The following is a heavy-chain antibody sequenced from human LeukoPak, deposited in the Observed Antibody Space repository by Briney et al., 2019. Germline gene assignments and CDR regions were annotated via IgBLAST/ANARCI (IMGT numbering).Heavy chain of an antibody. V-gene: IGHV3-23*01. CDR3: AKDPHITIFGVVINPPYYFDY. CDR1: GFTFSSYS. D-gene: IGHD3-3*01. J-gene: IGHJ4*02. Sequence: GGSLRLSCAASGFTFSSYSMNWVRQAPGKGLEWVSAISGSGGSTYYADSVKGRFTISRDNSKNTLYLQMNSLRAEDTAVYYCAKDPHITIFGVVINPPYYFDYWGQGTLVTVSS. CDR2: ISGSGGST.